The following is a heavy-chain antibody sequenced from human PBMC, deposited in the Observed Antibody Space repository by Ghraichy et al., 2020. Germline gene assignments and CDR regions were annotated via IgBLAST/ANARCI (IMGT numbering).Heavy chain of an antibody. Sequence: GGSLRLSCATSGFTFDDYAMHWVRQVPGKGLEWVSGVSWNSRYVGYADSVKGRFTISRDNAKNSLYLQMNSLRAEDTALYYCAKDMSAELGADDYYGMDVWGQGTTVTVAS. CDR3: AKDMSAELGADDYYGMDV. J-gene: IGHJ6*02. D-gene: IGHD3-10*01. CDR1: GFTFDDYA. V-gene: IGHV3-9*01. CDR2: VSWNSRYV.